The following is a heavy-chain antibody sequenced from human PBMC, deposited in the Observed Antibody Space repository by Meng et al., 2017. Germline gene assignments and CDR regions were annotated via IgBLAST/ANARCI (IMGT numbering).Heavy chain of an antibody. J-gene: IGHJ4*02. CDR1: GGSFSGYY. D-gene: IGHD4-17*01. CDR3: ARSHSVTIVAFDY. V-gene: IGHV4-34*01. CDR2: INHSGST. Sequence: QVQQQKCGAGLFKPSGTLSLTCAVYGGSFSGYYWSWIRQPPGKGLEWIGEINHSGSTNYNPSLKSRVTMSLDTSKNQFSLRLSSVTAADTAVYYCARSHSVTIVAFDYWGQGTLVTASS.